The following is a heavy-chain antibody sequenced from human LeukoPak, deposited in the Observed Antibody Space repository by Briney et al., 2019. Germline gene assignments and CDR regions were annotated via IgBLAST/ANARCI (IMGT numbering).Heavy chain of an antibody. V-gene: IGHV4-38-2*02. Sequence: SETLSLTCTVSGYSISSGYYWGWIRQPPGKGLEWIGNIYHSGSTNYNPSLKSRVTISVDTSKNQFSLKLSSVTAADTAVYYCARVLITMVRGVMGYYYYYYMDVWGKGTTVTVSS. CDR3: ARVLITMVRGVMGYYYYYYMDV. CDR1: GYSISSGYY. CDR2: IYHSGST. J-gene: IGHJ6*03. D-gene: IGHD3-10*01.